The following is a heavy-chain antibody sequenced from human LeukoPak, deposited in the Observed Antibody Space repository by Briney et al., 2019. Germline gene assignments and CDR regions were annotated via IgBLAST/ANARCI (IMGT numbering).Heavy chain of an antibody. J-gene: IGHJ4*02. CDR2: INPSGGST. Sequence: GASVKVSCKASGYTFTSYYMHWVRQAPGQGLEWMGMINPSGGSTNYALKFQGRVTMTRDTSTSTVYMELSSLRPEDTAVYYCARVRYCSSTTCPDFDYWGQGTLVTVSS. V-gene: IGHV1-46*01. CDR3: ARVRYCSSTTCPDFDY. D-gene: IGHD2-2*01. CDR1: GYTFTSYY.